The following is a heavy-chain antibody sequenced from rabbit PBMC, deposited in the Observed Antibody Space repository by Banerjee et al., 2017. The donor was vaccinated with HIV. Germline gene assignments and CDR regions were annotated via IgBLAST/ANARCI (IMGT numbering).Heavy chain of an antibody. V-gene: IGHV1S45*01. J-gene: IGHJ4*01. Sequence: QEQLVESGGGLVQPEGSLTLTCTAFGFSFSSGYYICWVRQAPGKGLDWIACISTSSGSTYYAGWAKGRSTISKTSSTTVTLQMTSLTVADTATYFCARDRDTGTAYYFDLWGQGTLVTIS. CDR1: GFSFSSGYY. D-gene: IGHD7-1*01. CDR2: ISTSSGST. CDR3: ARDRDTGTAYYFDL.